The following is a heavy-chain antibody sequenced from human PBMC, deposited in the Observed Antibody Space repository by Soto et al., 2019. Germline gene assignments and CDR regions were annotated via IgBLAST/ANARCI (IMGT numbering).Heavy chain of an antibody. CDR3: ARRLPPLDDAFDI. CDR2: IYPGDSDT. V-gene: IGHV5-51*01. CDR1: GYSFTSYW. J-gene: IGHJ3*02. Sequence: GESLKISCQGSGYSFTSYWIGWVRQMPGKGLEWMGIIYPGDSDTRYSPSFQGQVTISADKSISTAYLQWSSLKASDTAMYYCARRLPPLDDAFDIWGQGTMVTVSS.